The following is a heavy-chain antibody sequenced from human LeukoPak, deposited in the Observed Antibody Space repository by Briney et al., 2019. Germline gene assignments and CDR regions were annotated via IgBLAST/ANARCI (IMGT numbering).Heavy chain of an antibody. J-gene: IGHJ2*01. V-gene: IGHV3-21*01. D-gene: IGHD3-22*01. CDR1: GFTFSGYS. Sequence: PGGSLRLSCAASGFTFSGYSMNWVRQAPGKGLEWVSSISSSSSYIYYADSVKGRFTISRDNAKNSLYLQMNSLRAEDTAVYYCARDYYDSSGYYREDWYFDLWGRGTLVTVSS. CDR3: ARDYYDSSGYYREDWYFDL. CDR2: ISSSSSYI.